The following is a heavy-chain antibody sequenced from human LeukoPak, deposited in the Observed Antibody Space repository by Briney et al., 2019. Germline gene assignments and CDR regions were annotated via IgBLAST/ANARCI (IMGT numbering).Heavy chain of an antibody. Sequence: SETLSLTCDVSAGSCANYYCSWIRQPPRKGLEWIGEIHPHGILYYNSSLMVRVTISIDTSKSQFSLRLTSGPAADTAIYYFSRGRDRSKAGDHWGQGSLVTVSS. CDR1: AGSCANYY. D-gene: IGHD5-24*01. CDR2: IHPHGIL. V-gene: IGHV4-34*01. J-gene: IGHJ4*02. CDR3: SRGRDRSKAGDH.